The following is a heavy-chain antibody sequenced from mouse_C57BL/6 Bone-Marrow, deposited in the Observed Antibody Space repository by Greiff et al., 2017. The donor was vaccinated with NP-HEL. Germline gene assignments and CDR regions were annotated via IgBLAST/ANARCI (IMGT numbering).Heavy chain of an antibody. D-gene: IGHD1-1*01. J-gene: IGHJ3*01. CDR1: GYTFTSYW. V-gene: IGHV1-69*01. CDR2: IDPSDSYT. CDR3: ARPYYYGSSYGFAY. Sequence: QVQLQQPGAELVMPGASVKLSCKASGYTFTSYWMHWVKQRPGQGLEWIGEIDPSDSYTNYNQKFKGKSTLTVDKSSSTAYMQLSSLTSEDSAVYYGARPYYYGSSYGFAYWGQGTLVTVSA.